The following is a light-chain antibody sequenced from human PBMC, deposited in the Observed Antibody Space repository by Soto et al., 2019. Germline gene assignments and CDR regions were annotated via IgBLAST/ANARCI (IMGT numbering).Light chain of an antibody. CDR1: QSVSSY. J-gene: IGKJ4*01. V-gene: IGKV3-11*01. CDR3: QQRSNWPPLT. Sequence: EIVLTQSPATLSLSPGERATLSCRASQSVSSYLAWYQQKPGQAPRLLIYDASNRATGIPARFSGSGSGTGFTLNISSLEPEDFAVYYCQQRSNWPPLTFGGGTKVEIK. CDR2: DAS.